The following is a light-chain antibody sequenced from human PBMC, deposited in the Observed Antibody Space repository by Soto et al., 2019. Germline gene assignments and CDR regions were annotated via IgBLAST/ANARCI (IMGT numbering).Light chain of an antibody. J-gene: IGLJ1*01. CDR1: SSDVGLYNY. CDR2: DVS. CDR3: SSSTSSGTPYL. V-gene: IGLV2-14*01. Sequence: QSVLTQPASVSGSPGQSITISCTGTSSDVGLYNYVSWYQQHPGKAPKLMIYDVSNRPSEVSNRFSGSKSGNTASLTISGLQAEDEADYYCSSSTSSGTPYLFGTGTKVTVL.